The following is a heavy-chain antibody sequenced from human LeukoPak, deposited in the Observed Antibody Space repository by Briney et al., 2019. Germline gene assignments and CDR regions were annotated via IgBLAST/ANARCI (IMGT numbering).Heavy chain of an antibody. CDR1: GGSISSGGYY. CDR3: ARVGSVQQWLVRSDWFDP. CDR2: IYYSGST. J-gene: IGHJ5*02. D-gene: IGHD6-19*01. V-gene: IGHV4-31*03. Sequence: SETLSLTCTVSGGSISSGGYYWSWIRQHPGKGLEWIGYIYYSGSTYYNPSLKSRVIISVDTSKNQFSLKLSSVTAADTAVYYCARVGSVQQWLVRSDWFDPWGQGTLVTVSS.